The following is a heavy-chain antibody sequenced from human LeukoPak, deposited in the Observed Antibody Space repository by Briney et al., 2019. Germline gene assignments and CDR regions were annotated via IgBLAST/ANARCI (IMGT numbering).Heavy chain of an antibody. V-gene: IGHV3-23*01. Sequence: PGGSLRLSCAASGFTFSSYGMSWVRQAPGKGLEWVSAISGSGGSTYYADSVKGRFTISRDNSKNTLYLQMNSLRAEDTAVYYCARDTYIYGSSAYYFDYWGQGTLVTVSS. CDR2: ISGSGGST. J-gene: IGHJ4*02. CDR1: GFTFSSYG. D-gene: IGHD5-18*01. CDR3: ARDTYIYGSSAYYFDY.